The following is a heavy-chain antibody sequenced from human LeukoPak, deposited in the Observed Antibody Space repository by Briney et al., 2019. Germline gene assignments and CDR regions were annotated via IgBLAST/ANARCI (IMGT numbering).Heavy chain of an antibody. D-gene: IGHD6-13*01. CDR1: GGSISSYY. CDR3: ARGKQLVRDLLWFDP. CDR2: IYYSGST. J-gene: IGHJ5*02. Sequence: SETLSLTCTVSGGSISSYYWSWIRQPPGKGLEWIGCIYYSGSTNYNPSLKSRVTISVDTSKNQFSLKLSSVTAADTAVYYCARGKQLVRDLLWFDPWGQGTLVTVSS. V-gene: IGHV4-59*01.